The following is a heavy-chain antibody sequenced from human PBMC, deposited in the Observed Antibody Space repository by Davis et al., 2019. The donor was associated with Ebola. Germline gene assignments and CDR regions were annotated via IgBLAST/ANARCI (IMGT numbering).Heavy chain of an antibody. CDR1: GFTFSSYG. CDR2: IWYDGRNE. J-gene: IGHJ4*02. D-gene: IGHD4-23*01. V-gene: IGHV3-33*01. CDR3: ARDSPVASFDY. Sequence: GGSLRLSCLASGFTFSSYGMHWVRQAPGKGLEWVAGIWYDGRNEYYADSVKGRFTISRDNAKNSLYLQINSLRDEDTAVYYCARDSPVASFDYWGQGTLVTVSS.